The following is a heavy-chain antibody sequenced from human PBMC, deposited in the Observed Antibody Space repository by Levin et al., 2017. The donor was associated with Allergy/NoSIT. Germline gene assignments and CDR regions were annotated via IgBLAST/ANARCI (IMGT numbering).Heavy chain of an antibody. V-gene: IGHV3-9*01. CDR2: ISWSSGVI. CDR3: AKGSHSGAFLPIYFFDN. Sequence: GGSLRLSCAASGFSFDDYAMHWVRQPPGKGPEWVSGISWSSGVIGYADSVRGRFTISRDNAENSLYLQMNGLRPEDTAFYYCAKGSHSGAFLPIYFFDNWGQGALVTVSS. CDR1: GFSFDDYA. D-gene: IGHD2-15*01. J-gene: IGHJ4*02.